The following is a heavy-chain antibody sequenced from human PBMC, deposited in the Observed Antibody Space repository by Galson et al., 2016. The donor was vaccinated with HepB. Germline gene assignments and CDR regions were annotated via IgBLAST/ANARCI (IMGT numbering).Heavy chain of an antibody. V-gene: IGHV1-69*13. CDR1: GGTFSSYA. Sequence: SVKVSCKASGGTFSSYAFTWVRQAPGQGLEWMGGIIPLFGTSTYAQKFQGRVTITADESTSTAYMELRSLRSDDTAVYYCARDSGSYYFDYWGQGTLVTVSS. CDR2: IIPLFGTS. CDR3: ARDSGSYYFDY. D-gene: IGHD1-26*01. J-gene: IGHJ4*02.